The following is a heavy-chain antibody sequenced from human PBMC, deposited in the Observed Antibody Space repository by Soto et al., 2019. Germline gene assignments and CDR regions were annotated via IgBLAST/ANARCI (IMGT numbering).Heavy chain of an antibody. J-gene: IGHJ3*02. Sequence: QVQLQESGPGLVKPSQTLSLTCTVSSGSISSSAYYWTWIRQHPGKGLEWIGYIYSSGNTYYNPSLTSRVIISRDTSKNQFSLNLSSVTGVDTAVYYCARGVGSPIWGQGTMVTVSS. V-gene: IGHV4-31*03. CDR3: ARGVGSPI. CDR1: SGSISSSAYY. D-gene: IGHD3-10*01. CDR2: IYSSGNT.